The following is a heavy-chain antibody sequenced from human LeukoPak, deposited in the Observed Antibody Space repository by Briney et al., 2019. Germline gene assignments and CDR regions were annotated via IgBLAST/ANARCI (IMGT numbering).Heavy chain of an antibody. J-gene: IGHJ4*02. Sequence: SETLSLTCIVSGGSIRSGAYYWSWIRQHPGKGLEWIGYIYDSGSTNYNPSLKSRVTISVDTSKNHFSLKLSSVTAADTAVYYCASGMYFFDYWGQGTLVTASS. D-gene: IGHD1-26*01. V-gene: IGHV4-31*03. CDR2: IYDSGST. CDR3: ASGMYFFDY. CDR1: GGSIRSGAYY.